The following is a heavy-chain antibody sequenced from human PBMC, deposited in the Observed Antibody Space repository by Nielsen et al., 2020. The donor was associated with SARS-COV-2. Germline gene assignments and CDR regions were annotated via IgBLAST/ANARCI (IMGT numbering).Heavy chain of an antibody. CDR2: INHSGST. D-gene: IGHD3-22*01. Sequence: SETLSLTCAVYGGSFSGYYWSWIRQPPGKGLEWIGEINHSGSTNYNPSLKSRVTISVDTSKNQFSLKLSSVTSADTAVYYCARLVTYYYDSSGYYFDYWGQGTLVTVSS. V-gene: IGHV4-34*01. CDR1: GGSFSGYY. J-gene: IGHJ4*02. CDR3: ARLVTYYYDSSGYYFDY.